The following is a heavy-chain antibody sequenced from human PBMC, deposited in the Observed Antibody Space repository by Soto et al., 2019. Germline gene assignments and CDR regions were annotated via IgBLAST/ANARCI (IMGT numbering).Heavy chain of an antibody. CDR2: IIPICGTA. D-gene: IGHD6-6*01. J-gene: IGHJ4*02. CDR3: ARSRAARARQGLGD. Sequence: VKVACKASGGPFRIYAISWVRQAPGQGLEWMGGIIPICGTANYAQKFQGRVTITADESTSTAYMELSSLRSQATAVYYSARSRAARARQGLGDWGQGTLVTVSS. V-gene: IGHV1-69*13. CDR1: GGPFRIYA.